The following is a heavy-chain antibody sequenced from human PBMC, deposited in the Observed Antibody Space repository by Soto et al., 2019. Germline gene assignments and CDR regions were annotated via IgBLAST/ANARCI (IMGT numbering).Heavy chain of an antibody. CDR1: GYTLTELS. CDR3: TTPEKWLRDRFDY. J-gene: IGHJ4*02. D-gene: IGHD5-12*01. V-gene: IGHV1-24*01. CDR2: FDPEDAET. Sequence: ASVKVSCKVSGYTLTELSMHWVRQAPGKGLEWMGGFDPEDAETIYAQKFQGRVTMTEDTSTDTAYMELSSLRSEDTAVYYCTTPEKWLRDRFDYWGQGTPVTVSS.